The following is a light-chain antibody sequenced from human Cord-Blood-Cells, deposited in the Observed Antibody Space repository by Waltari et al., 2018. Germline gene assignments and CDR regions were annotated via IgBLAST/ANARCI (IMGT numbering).Light chain of an antibody. J-gene: IGKJ2*01. CDR1: QSISSW. V-gene: IGKV1-5*01. Sequence: IQMTQSPSTLSASVGDRVTITCRASQSISSWLAWYQQKPGKAPKLLIYDASSLESGVPSRFSGSGSGTEFTLTISSLQPDDFATYYCQQYNSYSPVYTFGQGTKLEIK. CDR3: QQYNSYSPVYT. CDR2: DAS.